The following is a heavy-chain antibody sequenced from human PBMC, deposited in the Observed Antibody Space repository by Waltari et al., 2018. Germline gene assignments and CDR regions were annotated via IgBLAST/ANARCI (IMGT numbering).Heavy chain of an antibody. V-gene: IGHV3-7*01. Sequence: EVQLVESGGDLVQPGGSLRLSCAASGFTCSRSWMTWVRQAPGKGLEWVGNIQQNGSEKWYADSVRGRFTISRDNAMNSLYLQMNSLRVEDTAVYYCARDLVATPPWGQGTLVTVSS. CDR3: ARDLVATPP. CDR1: GFTCSRSW. CDR2: IQQNGSEK. D-gene: IGHD2-21*02. J-gene: IGHJ5*02.